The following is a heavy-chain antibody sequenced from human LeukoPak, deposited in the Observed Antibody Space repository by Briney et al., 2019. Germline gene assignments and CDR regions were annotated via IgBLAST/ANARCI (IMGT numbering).Heavy chain of an antibody. V-gene: IGHV4-4*07. Sequence: PSETLSLTCTDSGGSISSYYWSWIRQPAGKGLDWIGRIYTSGSTNYNPSLKSRVTMSVETSKNQFSLKLSSVTAADTAVYYCARDGEDIAVAGTDWFDPWGQGTLVTVSS. CDR1: GGSISSYY. J-gene: IGHJ5*02. CDR2: IYTSGST. D-gene: IGHD6-19*01. CDR3: ARDGEDIAVAGTDWFDP.